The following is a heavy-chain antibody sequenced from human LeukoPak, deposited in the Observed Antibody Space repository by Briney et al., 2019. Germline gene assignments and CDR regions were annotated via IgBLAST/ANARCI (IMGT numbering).Heavy chain of an antibody. D-gene: IGHD1-26*01. V-gene: IGHV4-59*01. CDR1: GGSISSYY. J-gene: IGHJ4*02. Sequence: SETLSLTCTVSGGSISSYYWSWIRQPPGKGLEWIGYIYYSGSTNYNPSLKSRVTISVDTSKNQFSLKLSSVTAADTAVYYCASSYGRIDYWGQGTLVTVSS. CDR2: IYYSGST. CDR3: ASSYGRIDY.